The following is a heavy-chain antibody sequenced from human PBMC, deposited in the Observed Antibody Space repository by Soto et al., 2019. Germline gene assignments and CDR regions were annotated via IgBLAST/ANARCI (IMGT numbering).Heavy chain of an antibody. D-gene: IGHD4-17*01. Sequence: QVQLQESGPGLVNPSGTLSLTCAVSGGSLSSSSWWSWVRQPPGKALEWLGEIYYSGSTKYNPSLNSRVTISADQSKNEFSLRLSSVTAADTAVYYCVHHGGDPSYHDFWGQGMLVTVSS. V-gene: IGHV4-4*02. CDR2: IYYSGST. CDR1: GGSLSSSSW. CDR3: VHHGGDPSYHDF. J-gene: IGHJ4*02.